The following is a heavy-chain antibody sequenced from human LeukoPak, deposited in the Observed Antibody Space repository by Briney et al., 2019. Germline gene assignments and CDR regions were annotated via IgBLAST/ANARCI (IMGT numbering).Heavy chain of an antibody. V-gene: IGHV1-18*04. J-gene: IGHJ6*04. CDR2: ISAYNGNT. CDR1: GYTFTSYG. CDR3: ARVERITMVRGVISGMDV. Sequence: ASVKVSCKASGYTFTSYGISWVRQAPGQGLEWMGWISAYNGNTNYAQKLQGRVTMTTDTSTSTAYMELRSLRSDDTAVYYCARVERITMVRGVISGMDVWGKGTTVTVSS. D-gene: IGHD3-10*01.